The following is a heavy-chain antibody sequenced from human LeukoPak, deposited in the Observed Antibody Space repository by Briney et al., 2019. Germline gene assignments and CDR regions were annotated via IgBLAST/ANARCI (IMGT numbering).Heavy chain of an antibody. CDR2: IIPNSGGT. CDR3: ARLASCGGDCYPGSLGAFDI. Sequence: ASVKVSCKASGYTFTAYYIHWVRQAPGQGLEWMGWIIPNSGGTNYAQKFQGRVTMTRDTSISTAFMDLSSLGFDDTAVYYCARLASCGGDCYPGSLGAFDIWGQGTMVTVSS. D-gene: IGHD2-21*02. CDR1: GYTFTAYY. V-gene: IGHV1-2*02. J-gene: IGHJ3*02.